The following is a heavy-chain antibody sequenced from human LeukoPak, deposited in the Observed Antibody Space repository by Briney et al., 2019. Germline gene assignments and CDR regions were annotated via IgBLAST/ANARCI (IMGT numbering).Heavy chain of an antibody. Sequence: SETLSLTCTVSGGSITSYYWSWIRQPPGKELEWIGYIQSSGSTNYNPSLKSRVTVSVDTSNNQFSLKLSSVTAADTAVYYCARSVELLRTFDYWGQGTLVTVSS. V-gene: IGHV4-4*09. CDR1: GGSITSYY. CDR2: IQSSGST. D-gene: IGHD1-7*01. J-gene: IGHJ4*02. CDR3: ARSVELLRTFDY.